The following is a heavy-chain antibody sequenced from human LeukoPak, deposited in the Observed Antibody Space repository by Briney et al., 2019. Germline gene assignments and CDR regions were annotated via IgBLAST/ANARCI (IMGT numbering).Heavy chain of an antibody. V-gene: IGHV1-46*01. Sequence: GASVKVSCKASGYSFTSYYMHWVRQAPGQGLEWMGIINPSGGSTSYAQKFQGRVTMTRDTSTSTVYMELSSLRSEDTAVYYCARDIGRDSSGKEVDYWGQGTLVTVSS. J-gene: IGHJ4*02. CDR1: GYSFTSYY. CDR3: ARDIGRDSSGKEVDY. CDR2: INPSGGST. D-gene: IGHD3-22*01.